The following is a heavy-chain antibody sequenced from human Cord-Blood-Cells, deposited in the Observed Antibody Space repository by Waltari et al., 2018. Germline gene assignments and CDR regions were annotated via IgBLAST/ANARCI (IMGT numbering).Heavy chain of an antibody. CDR1: GFSLSTSGVG. CDR3: AHSGIAARYYWYFDL. CDR2: IYWNDDK. Sequence: QITLKESGPTLVKPTQTLTLTCTFSGFSLSTSGVGVGWIRQPPGKALEWLALIYWNDDKSYSPSLKSRLTITKDTSKNQVVLTMTNMDPVDTATYYCAHSGIAARYYWYFDLWGRGTLVTVSS. D-gene: IGHD6-6*01. J-gene: IGHJ2*01. V-gene: IGHV2-5*01.